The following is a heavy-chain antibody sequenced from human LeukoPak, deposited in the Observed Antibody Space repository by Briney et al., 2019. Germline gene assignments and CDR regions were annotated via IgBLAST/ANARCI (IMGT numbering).Heavy chain of an antibody. Sequence: GGSLRLSCAASGFNFSINWMTWVRQAPGKGLEWVSSIDFTSRYIYNADSVKGRFTTSRDNAKNSLDLQMNSLKVEDTAVYYCATPAAGPGAEYSLYWGQGTLVIVSS. CDR3: ATPAAGPGAEYSLY. V-gene: IGHV3-21*01. D-gene: IGHD6-13*01. J-gene: IGHJ1*01. CDR1: GFNFSINW. CDR2: IDFTSRYI.